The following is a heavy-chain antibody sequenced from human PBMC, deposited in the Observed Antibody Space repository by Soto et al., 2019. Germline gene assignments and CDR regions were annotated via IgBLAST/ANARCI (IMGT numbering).Heavy chain of an antibody. V-gene: IGHV1-2*02. Sequence: ASVKVSCKASGYTFSGYYMHWVRQAPGQGLEWMGWINPNCGGTNYAQKFQGRVTMTRDTFISTAYMELSRLRSDDTAVYYCARDSDTGYYGMDVWGQGTTVTVSS. CDR1: GYTFSGYY. CDR2: INPNCGGT. D-gene: IGHD5-18*01. CDR3: ARDSDTGYYGMDV. J-gene: IGHJ6*02.